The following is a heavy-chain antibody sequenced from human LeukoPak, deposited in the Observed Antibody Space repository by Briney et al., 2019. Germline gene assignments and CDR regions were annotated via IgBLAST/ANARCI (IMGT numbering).Heavy chain of an antibody. V-gene: IGHV3-66*01. CDR1: GFTVSSNY. CDR3: ARGASNNYFDSSGYRYFQH. D-gene: IGHD3-22*01. CDR2: IYSGGST. Sequence: GGSLRLSCAASGFTVSSNYMSWVRQAPGKGLEWVSVIYSGGSTYYADSVKGRFTISRDNFKNTLFLQMNSLRAEDTAVYYCARGASNNYFDSSGYRYFQHWGQGTLVTVSS. J-gene: IGHJ1*01.